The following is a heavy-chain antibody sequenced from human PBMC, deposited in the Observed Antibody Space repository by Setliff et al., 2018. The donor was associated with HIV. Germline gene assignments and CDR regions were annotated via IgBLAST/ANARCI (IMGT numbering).Heavy chain of an antibody. V-gene: IGHV3-7*03. J-gene: IGHJ3*01. CDR1: GFTFSSYW. CDR3: ARIYFDDSTGYRPTYSFDV. CDR2: IKQDGRET. Sequence: GGSLRLSCAASGFTFSSYWMSWVRQAPGKGLEWVANIKQDGRETYYVESLKGRFTISRDNAKNSLFLEMHSLRVEDTAVYYCARIYFDDSTGYRPTYSFDVWGQGTMVTVSS. D-gene: IGHD3-22*01.